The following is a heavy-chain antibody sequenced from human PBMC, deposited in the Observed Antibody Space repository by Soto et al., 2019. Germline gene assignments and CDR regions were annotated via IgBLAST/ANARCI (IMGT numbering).Heavy chain of an antibody. Sequence: KPGGSLRLSCAASGFTFTRYSMNCVRQAPGKGLEWVSSISSTTNYIYYGDSMKGRFTIPRDNAKNSLYLEMNSLRAEDTAVYYCARESEDLPSNFDYWGQGTLVTVSS. CDR3: ARESEDLPSNFDY. V-gene: IGHV3-21*06. J-gene: IGHJ4*02. CDR1: GFTFTRYS. CDR2: ISSTTNYI.